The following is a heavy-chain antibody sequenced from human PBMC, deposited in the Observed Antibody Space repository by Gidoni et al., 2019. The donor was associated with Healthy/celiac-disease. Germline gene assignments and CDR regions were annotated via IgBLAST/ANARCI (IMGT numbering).Heavy chain of an antibody. CDR2: IYYSGST. J-gene: IGHJ2*01. D-gene: IGHD1-1*01. Sequence: LSLTCTVPGGSISSGGYYWSWIRQHPGKGLEWIGYIYYSGSTYYNPSLKSRVTISVDTSKNQFSLKLSSVTAADTAVYYCARGGYDYWYFDLWGRGTLVTVSS. CDR1: GGSISSGGYY. V-gene: IGHV4-31*03. CDR3: ARGGYDYWYFDL.